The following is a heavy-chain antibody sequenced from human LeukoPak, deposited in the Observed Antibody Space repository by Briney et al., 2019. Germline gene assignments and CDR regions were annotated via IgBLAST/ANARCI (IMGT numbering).Heavy chain of an antibody. CDR1: GFTFSTYW. CDR3: ARGGAQWLAYYGSSGYTGGGMDV. D-gene: IGHD3-22*01. V-gene: IGHV3-7*01. J-gene: IGHJ6*02. Sequence: GGSLRLSCVASGFTFSTYWMNWVRQAPGKGVEGVANVKQEGSEKYYVDSVKGRFTIYRNNAKNSLYLQVNSLRAEDTAVYYCARGGAQWLAYYGSSGYTGGGMDVWGQGTTVTVSS. CDR2: VKQEGSEK.